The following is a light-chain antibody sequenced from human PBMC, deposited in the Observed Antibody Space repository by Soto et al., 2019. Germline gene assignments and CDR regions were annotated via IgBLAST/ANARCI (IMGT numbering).Light chain of an antibody. CDR2: GNN. J-gene: IGLJ2*01. Sequence: QSVLTQPPSVSGAPGQRVTISSTGSSSNIGAGYDVHGYQQLPGTAPKLLIYGNNNRPSGVPDRFSGSKSGTSASLAITGLQAEDEADYYCQSYDSSLSAVVFGGGTKLTVL. V-gene: IGLV1-40*01. CDR3: QSYDSSLSAVV. CDR1: SSNIGAGYD.